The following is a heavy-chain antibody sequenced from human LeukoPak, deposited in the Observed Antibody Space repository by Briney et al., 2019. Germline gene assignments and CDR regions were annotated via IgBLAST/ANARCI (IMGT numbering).Heavy chain of an antibody. Sequence: PGGSLRLSCAASGFTVSSNYMSWVRQAPGKGLEWVSVIYSGGSTYYADSVKGRFTIPRDNSKNTLYLQMNSLRAEDTAVYYCARGGVDYYGSGTYYLMYYFDYWGQGALVTVSS. D-gene: IGHD3-10*01. J-gene: IGHJ4*02. CDR2: IYSGGST. V-gene: IGHV3-53*01. CDR1: GFTVSSNY. CDR3: ARGGVDYYGSGTYYLMYYFDY.